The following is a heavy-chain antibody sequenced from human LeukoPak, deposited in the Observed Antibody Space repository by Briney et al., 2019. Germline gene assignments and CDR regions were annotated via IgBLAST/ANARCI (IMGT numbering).Heavy chain of an antibody. CDR2: IIPIFGTA. V-gene: IGHV1-69*13. J-gene: IGHJ4*02. CDR3: ARALSLRFLEWLLTFDY. D-gene: IGHD3-3*01. CDR1: GGTFSSYA. Sequence: ASVKVSCKASGGTFSSYATSWVRQAPGQGLEWMGGIIPIFGTANYAQKFQGRVTITADESTSTAYMELSSLRSEDTAVYYCARALSLRFLEWLLTFDYWGQGTLVTVSS.